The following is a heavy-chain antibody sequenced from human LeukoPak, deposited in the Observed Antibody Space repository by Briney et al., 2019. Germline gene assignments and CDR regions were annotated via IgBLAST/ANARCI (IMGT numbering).Heavy chain of an antibody. V-gene: IGHV3-7*01. Sequence: PGGSLRLSCAASGFTFSSYWMSWVRQAPGKGLEWVANIKQDGSEKYYVDSVKGRFTISRDNAKNSLYLQMNSLRAEDTAVYYCARGGSWELRVFDYWGQGTLVTVSS. J-gene: IGHJ4*02. D-gene: IGHD1-26*01. CDR1: GFTFSSYW. CDR2: IKQDGSEK. CDR3: ARGGSWELRVFDY.